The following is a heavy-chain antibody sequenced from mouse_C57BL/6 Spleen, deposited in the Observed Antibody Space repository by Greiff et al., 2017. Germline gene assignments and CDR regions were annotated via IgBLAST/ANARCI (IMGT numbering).Heavy chain of an antibody. CDR1: GFTFSDYY. V-gene: IGHV5-16*01. CDR2: INYDGSST. D-gene: IGHD2-2*01. Sequence: EVKLVESEGGLVQPGSSMKLSCTASGFTFSDYYMAWVRQVPEKGLEWVANINYDGSSTYYLDSLKSRFIISRDNAKNILYLQMSSLKSEDTATYYSARETTMVTTRYFDVWGTGTTVTVSS. J-gene: IGHJ1*03. CDR3: ARETTMVTTRYFDV.